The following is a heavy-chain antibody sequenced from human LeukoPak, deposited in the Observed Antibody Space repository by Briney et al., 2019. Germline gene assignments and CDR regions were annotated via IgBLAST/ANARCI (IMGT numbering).Heavy chain of an antibody. J-gene: IGHJ4*02. CDR1: GGSISPYY. CDR3: ARDLGSGGGFDY. V-gene: IGHV4-59*13. Sequence: KPSETLSVTCSVSGGSISPYYWSWIRQPPGKGLEWIAYIYYSGNTNHNPSLKSRVTISVDTSKNQFSLKLSSVTAADTAVYYCARDLGSGGGFDYWGQGTLVTVSS. D-gene: IGHD2-15*01. CDR2: IYYSGNT.